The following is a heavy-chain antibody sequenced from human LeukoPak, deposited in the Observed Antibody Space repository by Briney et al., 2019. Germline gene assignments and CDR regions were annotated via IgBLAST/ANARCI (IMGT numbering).Heavy chain of an antibody. CDR3: VRQNSWYNPLDP. CDR1: GDSISGTTYY. Sequence: SETLSLTCTVIGDSISGTTYYWGWIRQPPGKGLEWIGSIYSSGTTYYNPSLKSRVTISVDTSKNQFSLRLSSVTAADTAIYYCVRQNSWYNPLDPWGQGTLVTVSS. D-gene: IGHD1-14*01. J-gene: IGHJ5*02. V-gene: IGHV4-39*01. CDR2: IYSSGTT.